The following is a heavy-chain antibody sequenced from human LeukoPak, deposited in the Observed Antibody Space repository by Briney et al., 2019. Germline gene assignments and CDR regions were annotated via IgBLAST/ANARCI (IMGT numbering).Heavy chain of an antibody. CDR1: GLTVTSNY. CDR3: ARVAFRSSSYISGIDY. D-gene: IGHD1-20*01. CDR2: IYSGGST. V-gene: IGHV3-53*01. Sequence: PGGSLRLSCAASGLTVTSNYMSWVRQAPGKGLEWVSVIYSGGSTYYADSVKGRFTISRDNSKNTLYLQMNNLRAEDTAVYYCARVAFRSSSYISGIDYWGQGTLATVSS. J-gene: IGHJ4*02.